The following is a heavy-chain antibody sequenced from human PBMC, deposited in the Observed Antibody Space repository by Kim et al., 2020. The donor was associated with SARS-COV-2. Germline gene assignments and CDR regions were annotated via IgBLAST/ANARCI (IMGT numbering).Heavy chain of an antibody. D-gene: IGHD4-17*01. CDR2: ISSSSSTI. CDR3: ARASLPWQLGVDY. J-gene: IGHJ4*02. CDR1: GFTFSSYS. V-gene: IGHV3-48*04. Sequence: GGSLRLSCAASGFTFSSYSMHWVRQAPGKGLEWVSYISSSSSTIYYADSVKGRFTISRDNANNSLYLQMNSQRAEDTAMYYCARASLPWQLGVDYWGQGTLVTVSS.